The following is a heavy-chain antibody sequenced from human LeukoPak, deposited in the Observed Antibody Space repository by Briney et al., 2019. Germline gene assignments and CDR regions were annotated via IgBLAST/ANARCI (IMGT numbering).Heavy chain of an antibody. CDR2: ISYDGSNK. CDR1: GFTFSSFG. J-gene: IGHJ4*02. CDR3: AKERGVKDSGSYLKY. D-gene: IGHD1-26*01. Sequence: GGSLRLSCAASGFTFSSFGMHWVRQAPGKGLGWGAVISYDGSNKYYADSVKGRFTISRDNSKNTLYLQMNRLRTEDTAVYYCAKERGVKDSGSYLKYWGQGTLVTVSS. V-gene: IGHV3-30*18.